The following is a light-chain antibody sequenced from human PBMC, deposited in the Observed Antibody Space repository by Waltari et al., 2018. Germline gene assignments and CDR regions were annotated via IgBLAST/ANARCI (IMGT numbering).Light chain of an antibody. CDR2: SNN. J-gene: IGLJ2*01. Sequence: QSVLTQPPSASATPGQRVTISCSGSSSNIGSNTVNWYHHLPGTAPRLLIYSNNQRPAGVPDRFSGSKSGTSASLAISGLQSEDEADYYCATWDDSLNGLVFGGGTKLTVL. V-gene: IGLV1-44*01. CDR1: SSNIGSNT. CDR3: ATWDDSLNGLV.